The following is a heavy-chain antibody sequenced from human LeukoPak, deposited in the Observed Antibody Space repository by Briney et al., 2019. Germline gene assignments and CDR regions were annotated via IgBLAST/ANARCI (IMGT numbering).Heavy chain of an antibody. D-gene: IGHD4-23*01. Sequence: ASVKVSCKASGYTFTSYGISWVRQAPGQGLEWMGGIIPMFGSTDYAQKFQGRLTITADESTTTAYLELSSLRSEDTAVYYCARGDSVPLGGGNLLRVLYFNDWGQGTLVAVSS. CDR1: GYTFTSYG. J-gene: IGHJ1*01. CDR2: IIPMFGST. V-gene: IGHV1-69*13. CDR3: ARGDSVPLGGGNLLRVLYFND.